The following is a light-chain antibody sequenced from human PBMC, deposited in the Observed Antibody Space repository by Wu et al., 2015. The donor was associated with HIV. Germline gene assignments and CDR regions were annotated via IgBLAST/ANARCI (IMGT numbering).Light chain of an antibody. CDR1: QSVSSSY. Sequence: EIVLTQSPGTLSLSPGERATLSCRASQSVSSSYLAWYQQKPGQAPRLLIYGASSRATGIPDRFSGSGSGTDFTLTISRLEPEDFAVYYCQQYGSSPWTFGQGTKGGN. V-gene: IGKV3-20*01. J-gene: IGKJ1*01. CDR3: QQYGSSPWT. CDR2: GAS.